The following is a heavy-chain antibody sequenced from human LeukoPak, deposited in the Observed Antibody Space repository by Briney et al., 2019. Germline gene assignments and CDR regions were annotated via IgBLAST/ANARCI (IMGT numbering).Heavy chain of an antibody. D-gene: IGHD3-3*01. CDR1: GFTFSSYA. J-gene: IGHJ4*02. V-gene: IGHV3-23*01. CDR3: ATYDFWSGYGVGY. Sequence: PGGSLRLSCAASGFTFSSYALSWVRQPPGKGLEWVSAISDSGGSTYYADSVKGRFTISRDNSKNTLYLQMNSLRAEDTAVYYCATYDFWSGYGVGYWGQGTLVTVSS. CDR2: ISDSGGST.